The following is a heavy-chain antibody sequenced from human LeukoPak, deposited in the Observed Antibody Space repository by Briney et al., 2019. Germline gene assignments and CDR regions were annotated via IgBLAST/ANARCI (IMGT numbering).Heavy chain of an antibody. Sequence: SETLSLTCAVYGGSFSGYYWSWIRHPPGKGLEWIGEINHSGSTNYNPSLKSRVTISVDTSKNQFSLKLSSVTAADTAVYYCARGGLQYYYYYYYMDVWGKGTTVTVSS. CDR1: GGSFSGYY. CDR2: INHSGST. D-gene: IGHD4-11*01. V-gene: IGHV4-34*01. J-gene: IGHJ6*03. CDR3: ARGGLQYYYYYYYMDV.